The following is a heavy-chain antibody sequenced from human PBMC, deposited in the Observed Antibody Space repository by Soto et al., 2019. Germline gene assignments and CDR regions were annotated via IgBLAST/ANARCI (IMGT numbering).Heavy chain of an antibody. CDR3: AKGGPDCASTTCYLLVAFDI. J-gene: IGHJ3*02. D-gene: IGHD2-2*01. Sequence: QVQLVQSGGGVVQPGRSLRLSCAASGFTFSSYVTHWVRQAPGKGLEWVAGMSHDGNNKYYADSVKGRFTISRDNSKNTLYLQMNSLTTEDTAVYYCAKGGPDCASTTCYLLVAFDIWGQGTMVTVSS. CDR1: GFTFSSYV. CDR2: MSHDGNNK. V-gene: IGHV3-30*18.